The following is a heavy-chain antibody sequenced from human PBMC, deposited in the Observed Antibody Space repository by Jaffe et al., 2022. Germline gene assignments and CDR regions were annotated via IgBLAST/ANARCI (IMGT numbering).Heavy chain of an antibody. V-gene: IGHV3-66*02. CDR3: ARDDYGDYVGPWAFDI. D-gene: IGHD4-17*01. CDR1: GFTVSSNY. CDR2: IYSGGST. Sequence: EVQLVESGGGLVQPGGSLRLSCAASGFTVSSNYMSWVRQAPGKGLEWVSVIYSGGSTYYADSVKGRFTISRDNSKNTLYLQMNSLRAEDTAVYYCARDDYGDYVGPWAFDIWGQGTMVTVSS. J-gene: IGHJ3*02.